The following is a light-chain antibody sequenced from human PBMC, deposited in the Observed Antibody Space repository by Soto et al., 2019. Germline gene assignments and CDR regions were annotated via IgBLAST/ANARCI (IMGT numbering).Light chain of an antibody. V-gene: IGKV3D-15*01. CDR1: QSVSSN. CDR3: QQYNNWPPIT. CDR2: GAS. Sequence: EIVLTHSPGTLSLSPGERATLSCSASQSVSSNYLVWYQQKPGQAPRLLIYGASIRATGIPARFSGSGSGTEFTLTISSLQSGDFAVYYCQQYNNWPPITFGQGTRLEIK. J-gene: IGKJ5*01.